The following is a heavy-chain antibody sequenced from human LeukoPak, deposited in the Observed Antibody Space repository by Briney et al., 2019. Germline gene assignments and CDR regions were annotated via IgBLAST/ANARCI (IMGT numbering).Heavy chain of an antibody. J-gene: IGHJ3*02. D-gene: IGHD3-9*01. CDR2: INPSGGST. Sequence: VASVKVSCKTSGYTLTSYYMHWVRQAPGQGLEWMGIINPSGGSTTYAQKFQGRLTMTSDTSTSTVYMELSSLRSEDTAVYYRARSSAYYNEADIWGQGTMVTVSS. CDR3: ARSSAYYNEADI. CDR1: GYTLTSYY. V-gene: IGHV1-46*01.